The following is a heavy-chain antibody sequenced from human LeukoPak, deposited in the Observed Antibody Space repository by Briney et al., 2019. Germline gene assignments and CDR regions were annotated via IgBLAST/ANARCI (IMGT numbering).Heavy chain of an antibody. Sequence: SETLSPTCTVSGGSISSSSYYWSCIRQPPGKGLEWIGYIYNSGSTNYNPSLKSRVTISVDTSKNQLSLKLSSVTAADTAMYYCARAYSSSWLIRFDYWGQGTLVTVSS. J-gene: IGHJ4*02. D-gene: IGHD6-13*01. V-gene: IGHV4-61*01. CDR1: GGSISSSSYY. CDR2: IYNSGST. CDR3: ARAYSSSWLIRFDY.